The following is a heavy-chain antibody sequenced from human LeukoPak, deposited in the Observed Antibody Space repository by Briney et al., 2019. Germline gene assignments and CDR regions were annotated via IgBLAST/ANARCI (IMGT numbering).Heavy chain of an antibody. D-gene: IGHD3-22*01. CDR2: ISYDGSNK. Sequence: PGGSLRLSCAASGFTFSSYEMNWVRQAPGKGLEWVAVISYDGSNKYYADSVKGRFTISRDNSKNTLYLQMNSLRAEDTAVYYCARDKMIGNYYDTSGYWGAFDIWGQGTMVTVSS. V-gene: IGHV3-30-3*01. CDR3: ARDKMIGNYYDTSGYWGAFDI. J-gene: IGHJ3*02. CDR1: GFTFSSYE.